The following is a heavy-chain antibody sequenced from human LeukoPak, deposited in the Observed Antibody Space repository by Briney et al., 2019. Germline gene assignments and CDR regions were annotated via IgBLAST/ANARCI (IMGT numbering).Heavy chain of an antibody. V-gene: IGHV3-30*03. CDR1: GFTFSDYG. J-gene: IGHJ3*02. CDR3: AREYSSSSWSFDI. Sequence: PGGSLRLSCAASGFTFSDYGFHWVRQAPGKGLESVALISHDGSKKDYGDSVKGRFTISRDNSKNSLHLQMNSLRAEDTAVYYCAREYSSSSWSFDIWGQGTMVTVSS. CDR2: ISHDGSKK. D-gene: IGHD6-6*01.